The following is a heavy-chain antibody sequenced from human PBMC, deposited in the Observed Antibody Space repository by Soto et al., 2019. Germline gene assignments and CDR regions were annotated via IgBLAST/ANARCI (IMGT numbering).Heavy chain of an antibody. D-gene: IGHD2-8*01. V-gene: IGHV3-21*05. CDR1: GFTFSTYS. CDR3: ARAMVYATFGAFDR. Sequence: GGSLRLSCAACGFTFSTYSMNWVRQAPGKGLEWVSYISSSSSGRFVYDAESVKGRFTIYRDNARNLLYLEMHSLRADDTAVYYCARAMVYATFGAFDRWGQGTMVTVSS. J-gene: IGHJ3*02. CDR2: ISSSSSGRFV.